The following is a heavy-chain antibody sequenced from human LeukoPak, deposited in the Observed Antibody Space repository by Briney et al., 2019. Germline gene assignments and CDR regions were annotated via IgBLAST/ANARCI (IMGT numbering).Heavy chain of an antibody. V-gene: IGHV3-30*02. CDR2: IWSDGNNR. CDR3: AKDPGASVSGFHMDV. Sequence: GGSLRLSCAASGFTFRNYGMHWVRQATGKGLEWVSFIWSDGNNRFYADSVKGRFTISRDNSKKMLYLQMDSLRPDDTALYYCAKDPGASVSGFHMDVWGKGTTVIVSS. D-gene: IGHD2-8*02. J-gene: IGHJ6*03. CDR1: GFTFRNYG.